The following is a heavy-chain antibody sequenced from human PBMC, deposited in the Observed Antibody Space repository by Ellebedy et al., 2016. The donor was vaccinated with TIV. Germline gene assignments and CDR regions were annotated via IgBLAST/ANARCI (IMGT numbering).Heavy chain of an antibody. V-gene: IGHV4-39*07. CDR1: GGSISSSSYY. Sequence: SETLSLXCTVSGGSISSSSYYWSWIRQPPGKGLEWIGEINHSGSTNYNPSLKSRVTISVDTSKNQFSLKLSSVTAADTAVYYCARDDYGDYGADYWGQGTLVTVSS. CDR3: ARDDYGDYGADY. J-gene: IGHJ4*02. CDR2: INHSGST. D-gene: IGHD4-17*01.